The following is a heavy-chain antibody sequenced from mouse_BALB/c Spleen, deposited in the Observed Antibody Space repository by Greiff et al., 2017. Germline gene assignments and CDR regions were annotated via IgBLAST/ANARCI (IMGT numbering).Heavy chain of an antibody. J-gene: IGHJ3*01. CDR1: GFSLTSYG. D-gene: IGHD2-4*01. V-gene: IGHV2-2*02. CDR2: IWSGGST. Sequence: VQGVESGPGLVQPSQCLSITCTASGFSLTSYGVHWVRQSPGKGLEWLGVIWSGGSTDYNAAFISRLSISKDNSKIQVFLKMNSLQANDTAIYYCARTLMIPWFADWGQGTLVTVSA. CDR3: ARTLMIPWFAD.